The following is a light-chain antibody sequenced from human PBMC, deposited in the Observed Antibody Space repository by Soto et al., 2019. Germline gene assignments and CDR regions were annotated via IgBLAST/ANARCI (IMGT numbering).Light chain of an antibody. CDR3: QQNNSYS. Sequence: DIKITQSPSSHSPSVKESISIICRASQTINSWLAWYQQKPGKAPKLLIYDASILESGVPSRFSGSGSGTEFTLPISSLQADDFATYSCQQNNSYSFWQGTKVDI. CDR1: QTINSW. V-gene: IGKV1-5*02. CDR2: DAS. J-gene: IGKJ1*01.